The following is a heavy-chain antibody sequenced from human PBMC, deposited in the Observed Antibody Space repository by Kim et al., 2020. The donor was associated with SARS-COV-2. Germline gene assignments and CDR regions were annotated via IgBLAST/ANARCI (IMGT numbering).Heavy chain of an antibody. J-gene: IGHJ4*02. Sequence: VSVKSRITINPDTSKNQFSLQLNSVTPEDTAVYYCARDPHQHNSWSLFDYWGQGTLVTVSS. V-gene: IGHV6-1*01. D-gene: IGHD6-13*01. CDR3: ARDPHQHNSWSLFDY.